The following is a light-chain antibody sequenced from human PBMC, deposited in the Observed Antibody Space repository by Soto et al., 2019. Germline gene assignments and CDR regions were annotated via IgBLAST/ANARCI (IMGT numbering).Light chain of an antibody. J-gene: IGLJ1*01. CDR1: SSDVGGYNY. V-gene: IGLV2-14*03. Sequence: QSVLTQPASVSVSPGQSSTISCTGTSSDVGGYNYVSWYQQHPGKAPKLMIYDVSDRPSGVSNRFSASKSGNTASLTISGLQAEDEADYYCCSYTSSSTPWVFGIGTKATVL. CDR3: CSYTSSSTPWV. CDR2: DVS.